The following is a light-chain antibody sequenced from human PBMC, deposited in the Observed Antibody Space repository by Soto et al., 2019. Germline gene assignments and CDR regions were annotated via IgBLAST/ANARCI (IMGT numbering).Light chain of an antibody. CDR2: GNS. V-gene: IGLV1-40*01. Sequence: QSVLTQPPSVSGAPGQRVTISCIESSSNIGAGYDVHWYQQLPGTAPKLLIYGNSNRPSGVPDRFSGSKSGTSASLAITGLQAKDEADYYCQSSDSSLSGWVFGGGTKLTVL. CDR1: SSNIGAGYD. CDR3: QSSDSSLSGWV. J-gene: IGLJ3*02.